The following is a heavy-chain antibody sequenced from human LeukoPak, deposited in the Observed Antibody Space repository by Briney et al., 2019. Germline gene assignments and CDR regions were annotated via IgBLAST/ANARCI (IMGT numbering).Heavy chain of an antibody. CDR2: IYPGDSDT. Sequence: GESLKISCKGSGYSFTSYWIGWVRQMPGKGLEWMGIIYPGDSDTRYSPSFQGQVTISADKSISTAYLQWSSLKASDTAMYFCARPRPDYDILTGPGDWGQGTLVTVSS. CDR3: ARPRPDYDILTGPGD. CDR1: GYSFTSYW. D-gene: IGHD3-9*01. V-gene: IGHV5-51*01. J-gene: IGHJ4*02.